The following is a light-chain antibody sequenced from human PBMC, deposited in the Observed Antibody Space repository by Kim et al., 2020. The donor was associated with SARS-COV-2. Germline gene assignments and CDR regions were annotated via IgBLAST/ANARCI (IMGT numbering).Light chain of an antibody. J-gene: IGLJ1*01. CDR3: QVWEGRIAKYV. V-gene: IGLV3-21*01. Sequence: SYALTQPPSVSVAPGKTAMITCGGNNIGTKAVHWYQQKPGQAPVLVITYDDDRPSGIPARFSGSNSGNTATLTVSRVEAGDEADYYCQVWEGRIAKYVFGTGTKVTVL. CDR2: YDD. CDR1: NIGTKA.